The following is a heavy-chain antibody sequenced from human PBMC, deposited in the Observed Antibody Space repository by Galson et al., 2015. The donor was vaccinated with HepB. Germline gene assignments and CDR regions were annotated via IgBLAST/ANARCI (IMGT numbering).Heavy chain of an antibody. Sequence: SVKVSCKASGYTFTSYYMHWVRQAPGQGLEWMGIINPSGGSTSYAQKFQGRVTMTRDTSTSTVYMELSSLRSEDTAVYYCARVGECSGGSCYPGVYWGQGTLVTVSP. CDR2: INPSGGST. CDR1: GYTFTSYY. V-gene: IGHV1-46*03. CDR3: ARVGECSGGSCYPGVY. J-gene: IGHJ4*02. D-gene: IGHD2-15*01.